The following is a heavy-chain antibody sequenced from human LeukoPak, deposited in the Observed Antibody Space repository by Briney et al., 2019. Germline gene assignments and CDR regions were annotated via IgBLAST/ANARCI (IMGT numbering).Heavy chain of an antibody. J-gene: IGHJ4*02. D-gene: IGHD3-10*01. Sequence: ASVKVSCKASGGTFSSYAISWVRQAPGQGLEWMGWMNPNSGNTGYAQKFQGRVTMTRNTSISTVYMELSSLRSEDTAVYYCARDGNTMVRGARYYFDYWGQGTLVTVSS. CDR2: MNPNSGNT. V-gene: IGHV1-8*02. CDR1: GGTFSSYA. CDR3: ARDGNTMVRGARYYFDY.